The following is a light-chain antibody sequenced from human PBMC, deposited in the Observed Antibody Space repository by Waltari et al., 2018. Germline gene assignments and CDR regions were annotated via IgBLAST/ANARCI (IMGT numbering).Light chain of an antibody. V-gene: IGLV4-69*01. CDR2: VNSDGSH. CDR3: QTGGHGIWV. J-gene: IGLJ3*02. CDR1: SGHSSNV. Sequence: QLVLTQSPSASASLGASVKLTCTLSSGHSSNVIAWLQQQPEKGPRYLMKVNSDGSHNKGDEIPDRFSGSSSGAERYLTISSLQSEDEADYYCQTGGHGIWVFGGGTKLTVL.